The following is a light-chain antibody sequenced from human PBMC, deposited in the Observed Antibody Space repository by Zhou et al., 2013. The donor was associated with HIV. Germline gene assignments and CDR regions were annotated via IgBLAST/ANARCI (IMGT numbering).Light chain of an antibody. Sequence: DIQMTQSPSSLSASVGDRVTITCQASQDIKKYLNWYQQKPGKAPRLLIYGTSTLSGVPSRFSGSGSGTDFTLTISSMQPEDIATYYCQQSERIPWTFGQGTKVEVK. J-gene: IGKJ1*01. V-gene: IGKV1-39*01. CDR2: GTS. CDR3: QQSERIPWT. CDR1: QDIKKY.